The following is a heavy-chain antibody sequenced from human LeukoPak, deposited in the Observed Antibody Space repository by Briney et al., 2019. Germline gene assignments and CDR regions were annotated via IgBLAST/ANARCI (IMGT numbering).Heavy chain of an antibody. V-gene: IGHV4-4*02. D-gene: IGHD1-26*01. Sequence: PSGTLSLTCAVSGGSISSSNWWSWVRQPPEKGLEWIGEIYHSGSTNYNPSLKSRVTISVDKSKNQFSLKMSSVTAADTAMYYCARTYSGSSYFDYWGQGTLVTVSS. J-gene: IGHJ4*02. CDR1: GGSISSSNW. CDR3: ARTYSGSSYFDY. CDR2: IYHSGST.